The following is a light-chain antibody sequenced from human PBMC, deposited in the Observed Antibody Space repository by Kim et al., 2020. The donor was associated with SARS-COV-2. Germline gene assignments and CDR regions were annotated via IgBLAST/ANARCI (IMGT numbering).Light chain of an antibody. Sequence: EIVLTQSTATLSVSPGERATLSCRASQSVSSNLAWYQQKPGQAPRLLIYGASIRATGITARFSGSGSGTEFTLTISSLQSEDLAVYHCQQYNNWPETFGRGTKVDIK. CDR1: QSVSSN. CDR2: GAS. J-gene: IGKJ1*01. CDR3: QQYNNWPET. V-gene: IGKV3-15*01.